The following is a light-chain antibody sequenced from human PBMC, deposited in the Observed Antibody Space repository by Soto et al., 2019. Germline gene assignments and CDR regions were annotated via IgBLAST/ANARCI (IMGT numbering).Light chain of an antibody. CDR2: GNS. J-gene: IGLJ3*02. V-gene: IGLV1-40*01. Sequence: QSVLTQPPSVSGAPGQRVTISCTGSSSNIGAGYDVHWYQQLPGTAPKVLIHGNSNRPSGVPDRFSGSKSGTSASLAITGLQAEDEADYYCHSYDGSLSGWVFGGGTKVTVL. CDR1: SSNIGAGYD. CDR3: HSYDGSLSGWV.